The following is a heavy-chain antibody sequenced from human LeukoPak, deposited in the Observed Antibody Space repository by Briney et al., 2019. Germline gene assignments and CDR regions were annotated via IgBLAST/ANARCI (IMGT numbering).Heavy chain of an antibody. CDR2: IYSGGSA. CDR1: GFTVSSTY. J-gene: IGHJ4*02. Sequence: PGGSLRLSCAASGFTVSSTYVSWVRQAPGKGLEWVSVIYSGGSAYYADSVKGRFTISRDNSKNTLYLQMNSLRAEDTAMCFCARRPPGDSMIDYWGQGTLVTVSS. D-gene: IGHD7-27*01. V-gene: IGHV3-53*01. CDR3: ARRPPGDSMIDY.